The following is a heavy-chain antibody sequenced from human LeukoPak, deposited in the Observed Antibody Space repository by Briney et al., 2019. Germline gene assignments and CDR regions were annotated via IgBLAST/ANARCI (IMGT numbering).Heavy chain of an antibody. CDR2: INPSGGGT. D-gene: IGHD1-26*01. J-gene: IGHJ4*02. CDR3: ARDMDSGPDFFDY. V-gene: IGHV1-46*01. Sequence: ASVKVSCKASGYTFTSFYVHWVRQAPGQGLEWMGIINPSGGGTSYAQKFQGRVTMTRDTSISTAYMELSRLRSDDMAVYYCARDMDSGPDFFDYWGLGTLVTVSS. CDR1: GYTFTSFY.